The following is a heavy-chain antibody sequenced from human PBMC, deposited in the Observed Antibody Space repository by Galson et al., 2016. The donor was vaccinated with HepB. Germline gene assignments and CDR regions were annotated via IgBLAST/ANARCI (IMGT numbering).Heavy chain of an antibody. CDR1: GGSVSRNNW. J-gene: IGHJ3*02. V-gene: IGHV4-4*02. CDR3: ASYLIQSWAGSDAFDT. CDR2: IFHSGDT. Sequence: LSLTCAVSGGSVSRNNWWSWVRQPPGKGLECIGEIFHSGDTNYNPSLRSRVTISVDKSKNHVSLKLISVTAADTAIYYCASYLIQSWAGSDAFDTWGQGTMVTVSS. D-gene: IGHD5-18*01.